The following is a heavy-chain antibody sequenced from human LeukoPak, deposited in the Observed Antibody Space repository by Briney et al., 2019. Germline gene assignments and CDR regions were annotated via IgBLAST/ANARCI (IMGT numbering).Heavy chain of an antibody. D-gene: IGHD6-13*01. J-gene: IGHJ5*02. CDR1: GDSISSYY. Sequence: SETLSLTCTVSGDSISSYYWSWIRQPPGKGLEWIGCFYYSGYTNYNPSLKSRLTISVDTSKNQFSLKLSSVTAADTAMYYCATWAYTSSWSNWSDPWGQGTLVTVSS. V-gene: IGHV4-59*01. CDR3: ATWAYTSSWSNWSDP. CDR2: FYYSGYT.